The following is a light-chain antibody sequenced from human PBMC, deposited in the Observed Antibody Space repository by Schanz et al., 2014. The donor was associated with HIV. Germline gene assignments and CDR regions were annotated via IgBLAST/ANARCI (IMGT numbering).Light chain of an antibody. CDR1: SSDIGGFNY. V-gene: IGLV2-14*03. CDR3: SSYTSSSTYNYV. CDR2: DVS. Sequence: QSALTQPASVSGSPGQSITISCIGTSSDIGGFNYVSWYQQHPGKAPKLMIYDVSNRPSGVSNRFSGSKSGNTASLTISGLQAEDEAEYYCSSYTSSSTYNYVFGTGTKLTV. J-gene: IGLJ1*01.